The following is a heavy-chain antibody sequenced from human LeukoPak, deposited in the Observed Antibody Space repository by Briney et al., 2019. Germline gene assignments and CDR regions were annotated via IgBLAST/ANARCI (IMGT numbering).Heavy chain of an antibody. V-gene: IGHV5-51*01. CDR3: ARRQGCSSSSCPPPS. CDR2: IYPGDSDT. J-gene: IGHJ5*02. D-gene: IGHD2-15*01. Sequence: GESLKISCRGSGYSLTTYWIVGVRQMPGKGLEWMGIIYPGDSDTRYSPSFQGQVTMSADKSINTAYLQWSSLKASDTAMYYCARRQGCSSSSCPPPSWGQGTLVTVSS. CDR1: GYSLTTYW.